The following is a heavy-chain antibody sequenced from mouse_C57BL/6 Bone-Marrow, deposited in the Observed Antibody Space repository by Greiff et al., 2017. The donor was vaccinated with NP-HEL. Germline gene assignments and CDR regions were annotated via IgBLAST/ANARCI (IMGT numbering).Heavy chain of an antibody. CDR1: GFNIKNTY. Sequence: VQLQQSVAELVRPGASVKLSCTASGFNIKNTYMHWVKQRPEQGLEWIGRIDPANGNTKYAPKVQGKATITADTSSNTAYLQLSSLTSEDTAIYYCARSTDYGSSYWYFDVWGTGTTVTVSS. J-gene: IGHJ1*03. D-gene: IGHD1-1*01. V-gene: IGHV14-3*01. CDR3: ARSTDYGSSYWYFDV. CDR2: IDPANGNT.